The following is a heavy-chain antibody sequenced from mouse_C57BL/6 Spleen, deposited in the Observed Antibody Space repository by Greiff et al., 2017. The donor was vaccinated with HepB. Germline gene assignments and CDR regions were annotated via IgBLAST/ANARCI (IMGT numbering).Heavy chain of an antibody. D-gene: IGHD1-1*01. V-gene: IGHV1-4*01. CDR2: INPSSGYT. CDR3: ARGDYYGSSLSY. CDR1: GYTFTSYT. Sequence: VQLQQSGAELARPGASVKMSCKASGYTFTSYTMHWVKQRPGQGLEWIGYINPSSGYTKYNQKFKDKATLTADKSSSTAYMQLSSLTSEDSAVFDCARGDYYGSSLSYWGQGTTLTVSS. J-gene: IGHJ2*01.